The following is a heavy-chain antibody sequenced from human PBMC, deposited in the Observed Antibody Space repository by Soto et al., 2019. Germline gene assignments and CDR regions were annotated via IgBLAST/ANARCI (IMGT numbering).Heavy chain of an antibody. CDR1: GFTFTNYW. CDR3: GTVFEK. V-gene: IGHV3-74*01. Sequence: GGSLRLSCAASGFTFTNYWMHWVRQVPGEGLVWVSRIDNHGDGTSYADFVKGRFTISRDNAKNTLYLQMNSLRVEDAAIYYCGTVFEKWGQGTMVTVSS. J-gene: IGHJ3*02. CDR2: IDNHGDGT.